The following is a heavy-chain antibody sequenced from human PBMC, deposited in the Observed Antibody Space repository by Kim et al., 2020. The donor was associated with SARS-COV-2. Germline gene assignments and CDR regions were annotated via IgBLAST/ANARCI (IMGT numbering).Heavy chain of an antibody. D-gene: IGHD3-22*01. Sequence: ADSVKGRFFITRDNTKNTLYLQMNSRRAEDTAIYYWSKGINNSCYSPGDYWGQGTLVTVSS. CDR3: SKGINNSCYSPGDY. V-gene: IGHV3-23*01. J-gene: IGHJ4*02.